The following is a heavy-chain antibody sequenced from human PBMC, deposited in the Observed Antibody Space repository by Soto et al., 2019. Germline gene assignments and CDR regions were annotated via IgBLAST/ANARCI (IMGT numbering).Heavy chain of an antibody. V-gene: IGHV4-31*03. CDR3: ARAGVVVPAAPPYYYYGMDV. D-gene: IGHD2-2*01. CDR2: IYYSGST. Sequence: PSETLSLTCTVSGGSISSGGYYWSWIRQHPGKGLEWIGYIYYSGSTYYNPSLKSRVTISVDTSKNQFSLKLSSVTAADTAVYYCARAGVVVPAAPPYYYYGMDVWGQGTTVTVSS. J-gene: IGHJ6*02. CDR1: GGSISSGGYY.